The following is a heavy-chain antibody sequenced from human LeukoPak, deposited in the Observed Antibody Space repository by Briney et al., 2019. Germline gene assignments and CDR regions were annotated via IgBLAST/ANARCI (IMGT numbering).Heavy chain of an antibody. CDR3: AKVKWSSTWAFDY. J-gene: IGHJ4*02. CDR2: LSGSGITT. CDR1: GFTFSNSA. D-gene: IGHD6-13*01. V-gene: IGHV3-23*01. Sequence: PGGSLRLSCAASGFTFSNSAMSWVRQAPGKGLEWVSTLSGSGITTYYADSVKGRFTISRDNSKNTLYLQMNSLRAEDTAVYYCAKVKWSSTWAFDYWGQGTLVTVSS.